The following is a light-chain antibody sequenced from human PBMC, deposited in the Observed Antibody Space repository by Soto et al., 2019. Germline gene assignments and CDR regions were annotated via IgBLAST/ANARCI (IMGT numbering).Light chain of an antibody. V-gene: IGKV3-20*01. Sequence: KSPDTLSLSPGERATLSCSASQTLSISSLPWYHQKPGQAPRLLLSGASNRATGIPARSSGSGSGTDFTLTITRLEPEDFAMYYCQQYGGSPPFPFGPRTKV. CDR3: QQYGGSPPFP. CDR1: QTLSISS. CDR2: GAS. J-gene: IGKJ3*01.